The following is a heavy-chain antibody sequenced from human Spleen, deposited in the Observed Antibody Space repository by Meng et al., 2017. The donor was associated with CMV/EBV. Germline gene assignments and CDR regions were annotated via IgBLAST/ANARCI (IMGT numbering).Heavy chain of an antibody. D-gene: IGHD2-2*01. CDR3: APRQLLSRFWFHP. V-gene: IGHV4-34*01. J-gene: IGHJ5*02. CDR1: GGSFSGYY. Sequence: SETLSLTCAVYGGSFSGYYWSWIRQPPGKGLEWIGEIDHSGSTNYNPSLKGRVTISIDTSKNQISLKLSSATAADTAIYYCAPRQLLSRFWFHPWGQGTLVTVSS. CDR2: IDHSGST.